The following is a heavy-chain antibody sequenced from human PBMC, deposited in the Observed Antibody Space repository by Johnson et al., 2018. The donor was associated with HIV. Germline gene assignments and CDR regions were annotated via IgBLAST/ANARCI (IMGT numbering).Heavy chain of an antibody. CDR1: GFTFSSYW. D-gene: IGHD6-13*01. CDR2: IKQDGSNK. J-gene: IGHJ3*02. V-gene: IGHV3-7*05. CDR3: AKHSSSWYDDAFDI. Sequence: VQLVESGGGLVQPGGSLRLSCAASGFTFSSYWMSWVRQAPGKGLEWVANIKQDGSNKYYADSVKGRFTISRDDARNTLYLQMNSLRAEDTAVYYCAKHSSSWYDDAFDIWGQGTMVTVSS.